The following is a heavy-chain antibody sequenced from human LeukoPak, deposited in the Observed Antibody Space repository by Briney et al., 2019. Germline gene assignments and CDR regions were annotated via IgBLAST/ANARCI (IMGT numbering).Heavy chain of an antibody. V-gene: IGHV4-4*07. D-gene: IGHD2-2*01. CDR3: ARVPRHCSSTSCPNFYYYYYMDV. Sequence: SETLSLTCTVSGGSISSYYWSWIRQPAGKGLEWIGRIYTSGSTNYNPSLKSRVTMSVDTSKNQFSLKLSSVTAADTAVYYCARVPRHCSSTSCPNFYYYYYMDVWGKGTTVTVSS. CDR1: GGSISSYY. CDR2: IYTSGST. J-gene: IGHJ6*03.